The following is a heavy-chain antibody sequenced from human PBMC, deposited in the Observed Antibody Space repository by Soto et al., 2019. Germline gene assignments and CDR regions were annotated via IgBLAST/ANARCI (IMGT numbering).Heavy chain of an antibody. D-gene: IGHD2-15*01. CDR2: INAGNGNT. Sequence: QVQLVQSGAEEKKPGASVKVSCKASGYTFTSYAMHWVRQAPGQRLEWMGWINAGNGNTKYSQKFQGRVTITRDTSASTAYMELSSLRSEDTAVYYCARTIATAKNGYGVVGWFDPWGQGTLVTVSS. J-gene: IGHJ5*02. CDR3: ARTIATAKNGYGVVGWFDP. V-gene: IGHV1-3*05. CDR1: GYTFTSYA.